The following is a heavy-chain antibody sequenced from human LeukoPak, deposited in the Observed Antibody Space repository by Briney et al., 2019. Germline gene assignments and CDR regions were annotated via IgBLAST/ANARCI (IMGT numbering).Heavy chain of an antibody. D-gene: IGHD5-12*01. J-gene: IGHJ5*02. CDR3: ASLYDYVVGFYL. CDR2: IYYSGRT. CDR1: GGSISSSRNN. Sequence: SETLSLTCTVYGGSISSSRNNWGWIRQPPGKGLEWIGTIYYSGRTYYNPSLKRRVTISVDTSKNPFSLKLSSVTAADRAVYYCASLYDYVVGFYLWGQGTLVTVSS. V-gene: IGHV4-39*01.